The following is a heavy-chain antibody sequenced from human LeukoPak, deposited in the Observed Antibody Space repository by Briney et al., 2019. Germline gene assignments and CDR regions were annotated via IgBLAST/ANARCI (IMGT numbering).Heavy chain of an antibody. CDR2: ISYDGSYK. CDR3: ARGQEFDDGVFDS. J-gene: IGHJ4*02. Sequence: PGSSLTLSCTASGFTFSSYGMHWLRQAPGKGLKWVEVISYDGSYKYYADSVKGRFTISRDNSKNTVYLQMYSLRVEDTGIYYCARGQEFDDGVFDSWGQGTLVTVSS. CDR1: GFTFSSYG. D-gene: IGHD1-1*01. V-gene: IGHV3-30*03.